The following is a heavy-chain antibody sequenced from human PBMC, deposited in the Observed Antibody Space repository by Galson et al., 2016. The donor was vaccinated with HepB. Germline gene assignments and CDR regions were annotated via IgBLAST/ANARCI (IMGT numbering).Heavy chain of an antibody. CDR3: GRDLTNEYGSGSIDY. CDR1: VSTFTFASYG. V-gene: IGHV1-18*01. D-gene: IGHD3-10*01. J-gene: IGHJ4*02. CDR2: INVKNGDT. Sequence: SVKVSCKVSVSTFTFASYGISWVRQAPGQGLEWMAWINVKNGDTKCTQSFQGRVTLTTDKTTTTAYMELKSLRSDDTAIYYCGRDLTNEYGSGSIDYWGQGTLVTVSS.